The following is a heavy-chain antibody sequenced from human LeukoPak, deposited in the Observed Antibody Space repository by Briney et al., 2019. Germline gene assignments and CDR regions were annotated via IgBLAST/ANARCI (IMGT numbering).Heavy chain of an antibody. D-gene: IGHD6-6*01. CDR3: ARDSSSSSSHYYYYMDV. CDR2: ISAYNGNT. V-gene: IGHV1-18*01. Sequence: ASVKVSCKASGYTFTSYGISWVRQAPGQGLEWMGWISAYNGNTNYAQKLQGRVTMTTDTSTSTAYMELRSLRSDDTAVYYCARDSSSSSSHYYYYMDVWGKGTTVTVSS. J-gene: IGHJ6*03. CDR1: GYTFTSYG.